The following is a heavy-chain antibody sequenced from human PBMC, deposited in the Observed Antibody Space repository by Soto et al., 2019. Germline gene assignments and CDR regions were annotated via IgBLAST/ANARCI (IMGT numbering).Heavy chain of an antibody. CDR2: ISYDGINE. Sequence: GGSLRLSCEASGFTFTSYAMHWVRQAPGKGLEWVAVISYDGINEYYAESVKGRFTISRDNSKNTLFLQMSSLRVEDTAVFYFARDRLRLGELSLIGYFDYWGQGTLVTVS. D-gene: IGHD3-16*02. V-gene: IGHV3-30*15. CDR3: ARDRLRLGELSLIGYFDY. J-gene: IGHJ4*02. CDR1: GFTFTSYA.